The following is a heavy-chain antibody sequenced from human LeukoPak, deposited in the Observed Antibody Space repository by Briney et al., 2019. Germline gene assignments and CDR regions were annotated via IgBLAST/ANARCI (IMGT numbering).Heavy chain of an antibody. Sequence: ASVKVSCKVSGYTLTELSMHWVRQAPGKGLEWMGGFDPEDGETIYAPKFQGRVTMTEDTSTDTAYMELSSLRSEDTAVYYCATLPRRDWNHGDGGYWGQGTLVTVSS. D-gene: IGHD1-1*01. CDR3: ATLPRRDWNHGDGGY. CDR2: FDPEDGET. V-gene: IGHV1-24*01. J-gene: IGHJ4*02. CDR1: GYTLTELS.